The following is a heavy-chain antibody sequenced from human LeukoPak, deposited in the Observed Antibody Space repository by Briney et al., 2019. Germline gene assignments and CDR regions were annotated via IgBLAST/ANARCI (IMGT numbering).Heavy chain of an antibody. V-gene: IGHV3-23*01. J-gene: IGHJ4*02. Sequence: GGSLRLSCAASGFTFSSYAMSWVRQAPGKGLEWVSAISGSGGSTYYADSVKGRFTISRDNSKNTLYLQMNSLRAEDTAVYYCARDTMDVLLWFGESKSLDYWGQGTLVTVSS. CDR3: ARDTMDVLLWFGESKSLDY. CDR2: ISGSGGST. CDR1: GFTFSSYA. D-gene: IGHD3-10*01.